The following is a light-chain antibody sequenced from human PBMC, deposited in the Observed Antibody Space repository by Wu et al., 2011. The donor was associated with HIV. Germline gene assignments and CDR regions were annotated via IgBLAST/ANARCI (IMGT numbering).Light chain of an antibody. CDR3: QQYYSYPRT. Sequence: DIQMTQSPSSLSASVGDRVTITCRASQSISSYLNWYQQKPGKAPKLLIYAASSLQSGVPSRFSGSGSGTDFTLTINSLQPEDFATYYCQQYYSYPRTFGQGTKVE. V-gene: IGKV1-39*01. CDR1: QSISSY. J-gene: IGKJ1*01. CDR2: AAS.